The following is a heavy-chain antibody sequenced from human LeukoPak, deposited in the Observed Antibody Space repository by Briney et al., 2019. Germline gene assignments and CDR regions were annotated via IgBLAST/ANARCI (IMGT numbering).Heavy chain of an antibody. Sequence: GGSLRLSCAASGFTFIDSYMSWIRQAPGKGLEWVSYISSSGSTIYYADSVKGRFTISRDNAKNSLYLQMNSLRAEDTAVYYCAREKYDKSGYYFLGSYFDYWGLGTLVAVSS. V-gene: IGHV3-11*01. CDR2: ISSSGSTI. CDR3: AREKYDKSGYYFLGSYFDY. J-gene: IGHJ4*02. CDR1: GFTFIDSY. D-gene: IGHD3-22*01.